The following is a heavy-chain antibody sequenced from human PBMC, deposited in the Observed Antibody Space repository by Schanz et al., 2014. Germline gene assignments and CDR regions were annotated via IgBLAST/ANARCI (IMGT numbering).Heavy chain of an antibody. Sequence: EVQLMESGGGLVKPGGSLRLSCVASGITFSSHSFNWVRQAPGKGLEWISYITYNGGTIYYADSVKGRFTISRDNSKNTLYLQMNSLRPEDTAVYYCAKGPYYYYYMDVWGNGTTVTVS. CDR1: GITFSSHS. CDR3: AKGPYYYYYMDV. V-gene: IGHV3-48*01. J-gene: IGHJ6*03. CDR2: ITYNGGTI.